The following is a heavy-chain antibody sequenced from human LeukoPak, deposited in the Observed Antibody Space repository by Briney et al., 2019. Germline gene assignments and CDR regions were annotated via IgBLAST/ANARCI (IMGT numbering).Heavy chain of an antibody. V-gene: IGHV3-74*01. Sequence: PGGSLRLSCEASGFTFSSYWMHWVRQAPGKGLVWVSRINSDGSSTSYADSVKGRFTISRDNAKNSLYLQMNSLRAEDTAVYYCARTHSRSWYFDYWGQGTLVTVSS. J-gene: IGHJ4*02. CDR1: GFTFSSYW. CDR2: INSDGSST. CDR3: ARTHSRSWYFDY. D-gene: IGHD6-13*01.